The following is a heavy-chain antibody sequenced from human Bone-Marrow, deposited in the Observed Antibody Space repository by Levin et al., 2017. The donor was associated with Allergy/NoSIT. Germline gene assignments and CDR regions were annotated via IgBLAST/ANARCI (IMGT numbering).Heavy chain of an antibody. Sequence: SETLSLTCTISNGSVTSGTYYWSWIRQSPGKGLEWIGYISYSESANYNPSLKSRVTISVGTAKNQFSLRLASVTAADTAVYFCARSTGVVSDYWGQGTLVTVSS. D-gene: IGHD3-3*01. CDR3: ARSTGVVSDY. CDR2: ISYSESA. V-gene: IGHV4-61*01. J-gene: IGHJ4*02. CDR1: NGSVTSGTYY.